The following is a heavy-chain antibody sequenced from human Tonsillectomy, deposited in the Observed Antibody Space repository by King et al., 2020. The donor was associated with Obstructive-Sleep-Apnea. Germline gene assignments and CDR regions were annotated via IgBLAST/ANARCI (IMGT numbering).Heavy chain of an antibody. J-gene: IGHJ4*02. V-gene: IGHV4-59*08. D-gene: IGHD6-19*01. CDR3: ARNSGWSPFDF. Sequence: HVQLQESGPGLVTPSETLSLTCTVSGGSISRYYWSWLRQPPGKGLEWLGYIYYTGSTNYNPSLESRVTISVDTSNNQFSLKLSSVTAADTAVYYCARNSGWSPFDFWGQGTLVIVSS. CDR1: GGSISRYY. CDR2: IYYTGST.